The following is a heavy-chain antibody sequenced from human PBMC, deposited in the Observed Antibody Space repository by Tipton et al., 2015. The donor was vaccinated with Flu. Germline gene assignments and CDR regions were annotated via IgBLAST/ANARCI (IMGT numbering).Heavy chain of an antibody. CDR3: VKLPFYCSGDCYSHY. V-gene: IGHV4-59*08. Sequence: LRLSCTVSGVSISGNYWSWVRQPPGKGLEWIGYIYYSGSTKYNPSLKSRVAMSIDMSRNQFSLRLSSVTAADTAVYYCVKLPFYCSGDCYSHYWGQGTLVTVSS. CDR1: GVSISGNY. D-gene: IGHD2-21*01. CDR2: IYYSGST. J-gene: IGHJ4*02.